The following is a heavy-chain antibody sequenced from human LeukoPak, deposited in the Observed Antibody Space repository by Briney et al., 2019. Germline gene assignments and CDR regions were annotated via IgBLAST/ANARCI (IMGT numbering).Heavy chain of an antibody. V-gene: IGHV3-66*01. CDR1: GFTVSSNY. CDR3: AKTELDVVLLWFGELYYMDV. J-gene: IGHJ6*03. Sequence: PGGSLRLSCAASGFTVSSNYMSWVRQAPGKGLEWVSVIYSGGSTYYSDSVKGRFTISRDNSKNTLYLQMNSLRAEDTAVYYCAKTELDVVLLWFGELYYMDVWGKGTTVTISS. CDR2: IYSGGST. D-gene: IGHD3-10*01.